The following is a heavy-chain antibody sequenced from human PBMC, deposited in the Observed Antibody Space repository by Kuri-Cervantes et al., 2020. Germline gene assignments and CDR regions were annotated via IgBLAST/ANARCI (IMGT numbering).Heavy chain of an antibody. D-gene: IGHD3-16*01. Sequence: GGSLRLSCAASGFTFSSYAMHWVRQAPGKGLEWVAVISYDGSNKYYADSVKGRFTISRDNSKNTLYLQMNSLRAEDTAVYYCAKDQGSYADVWGQGTTVTVSS. J-gene: IGHJ6*02. CDR2: ISYDGSNK. CDR1: GFTFSSYA. CDR3: AKDQGSYADV. V-gene: IGHV3-30*04.